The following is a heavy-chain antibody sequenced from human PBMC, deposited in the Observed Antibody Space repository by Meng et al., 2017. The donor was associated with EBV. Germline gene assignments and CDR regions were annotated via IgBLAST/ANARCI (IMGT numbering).Heavy chain of an antibody. J-gene: IGHJ4*02. Sequence: QVQRVRSGAEVKKPGSWVKVPCKASGGTFSSYAISWVRQAPGQGLEWMGGIIPIFGTANYAQKFQGRVTITADKSTSTAYMELSSLRSEDTAVYYCARAEIAAAGRLDYWGQGTLVTVSS. CDR3: ARAEIAAAGRLDY. CDR2: IIPIFGTA. CDR1: GGTFSSYA. V-gene: IGHV1-69*06. D-gene: IGHD6-13*01.